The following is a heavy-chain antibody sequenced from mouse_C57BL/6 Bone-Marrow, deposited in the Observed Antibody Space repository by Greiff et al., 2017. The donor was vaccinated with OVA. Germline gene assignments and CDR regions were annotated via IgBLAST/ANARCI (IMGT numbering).Heavy chain of an antibody. CDR1: GYSFTGYF. CDR2: INPYNGDT. J-gene: IGHJ3*01. Sequence: VQLKQSGPELVKPGDSVKISCKAPGYSFTGYFMNWVMQSHGKSLEWIGRINPYNGDTFYNQKFKGKATLTVDKSSSTAHMELRSLTSEDSAVYYCATFYYDYDGFAYWGQGTLVTVSA. D-gene: IGHD2-4*01. V-gene: IGHV1-20*01. CDR3: ATFYYDYDGFAY.